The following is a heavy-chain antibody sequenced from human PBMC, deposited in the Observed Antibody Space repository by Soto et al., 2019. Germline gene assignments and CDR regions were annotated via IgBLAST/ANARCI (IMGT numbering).Heavy chain of an antibody. D-gene: IGHD3-16*01. J-gene: IGHJ6*02. Sequence: SETLSLTCTVSGDSISSGNKYWSWIRQPPGKGLEWIGYIFSSGTTYYNPSLKSRLTMSLDASQNQFSLKLNSLTDADTAVYFCARVPSPFDYYYAMDVWGQGTTVPVSS. CDR3: ARVPSPFDYYYAMDV. V-gene: IGHV4-30-4*01. CDR2: IFSSGTT. CDR1: GDSISSGNKY.